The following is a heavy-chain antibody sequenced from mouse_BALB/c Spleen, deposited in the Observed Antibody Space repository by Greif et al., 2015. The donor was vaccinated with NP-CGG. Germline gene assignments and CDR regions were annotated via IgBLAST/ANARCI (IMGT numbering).Heavy chain of an antibody. J-gene: IGHJ3*01. V-gene: IGHV14-3*02. CDR3: ATYYYGSSGFAY. CDR1: GFNIKDTY. Sequence: EVQRVESGAEVVKPGASVKLSCTASGFNIKDTYMTWVKQRPEQGLEWIGRIVPANDNTKYDPKFQGKATITADTSSNTAYLQLSSLTSEDTAVYYCATYYYGSSGFAYWGQGTLVTVSA. CDR2: IVPANDNT. D-gene: IGHD1-1*01.